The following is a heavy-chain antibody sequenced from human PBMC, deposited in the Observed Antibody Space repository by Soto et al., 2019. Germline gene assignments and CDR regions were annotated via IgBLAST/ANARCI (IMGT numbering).Heavy chain of an antibody. CDR1: GRLRSHA. J-gene: IGHJ6*02. V-gene: IGHV1-69*01. D-gene: IGHD2-2*01. Sequence: GRLRSHAISWVRQAPGQGLEWMGGIIPIFGTANYAQKFQGRVTITADESTSTAYMELSSLRSEDTAVYYCARAPVVVVPAAIVYYYYYGMDVWGQGTTVTVSS. CDR3: ARAPVVVVPAAIVYYYYYGMDV. CDR2: IIPIFGTA.